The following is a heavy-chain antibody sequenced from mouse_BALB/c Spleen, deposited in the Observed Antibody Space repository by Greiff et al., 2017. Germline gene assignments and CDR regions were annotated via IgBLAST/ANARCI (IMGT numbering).Heavy chain of an antibody. V-gene: IGHV3-2*02. CDR2: ISYSGST. Sequence: EVQLQESGPGLVKPSQSLSLTCTVTGYSITSDYAWNWIRQFPGNKLEWMGYISYSGSTSYNPSLKSRISITRDTSKNQFFLQLNSVTTEDTATYYCAIYGYDESFAYWGQGTLVTVSA. CDR3: AIYGYDESFAY. CDR1: GYSITSDYA. D-gene: IGHD2-2*01. J-gene: IGHJ3*01.